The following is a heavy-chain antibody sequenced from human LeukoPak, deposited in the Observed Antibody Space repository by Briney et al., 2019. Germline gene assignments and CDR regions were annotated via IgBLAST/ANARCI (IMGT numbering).Heavy chain of an antibody. CDR1: GYTFTGYY. CDR2: INPNSGGT. D-gene: IGHD3-9*01. J-gene: IGHJ4*02. CDR3: ARGPTRALRYFDWLPTY. V-gene: IGHV1-2*02. Sequence: ASVKVSCKASGYTFTGYYMHWVRQAPGQGLEWMGWINPNSGGTNYAQKFQGRVTMTRDTSISTAYMELSRLRSDDTAVYYCARGPTRALRYFDWLPTYWDQGTLVTVSS.